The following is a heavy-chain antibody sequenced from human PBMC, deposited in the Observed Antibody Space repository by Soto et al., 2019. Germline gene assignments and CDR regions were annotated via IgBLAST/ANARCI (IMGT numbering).Heavy chain of an antibody. V-gene: IGHV1-3*05. Sequence: QVQLVQSGAEEKKPGASVKVSCKASGYTFTSYAMHWVRQAPGQRLEWMGWINAGNGNTKYSQKFQGRVTITRDTSASTAYMELSSLRSEDTAVYYCARDSPIMVRGVGELGWFDPWGQGTLVTVSS. D-gene: IGHD3-10*01. CDR1: GYTFTSYA. CDR3: ARDSPIMVRGVGELGWFDP. J-gene: IGHJ5*02. CDR2: INAGNGNT.